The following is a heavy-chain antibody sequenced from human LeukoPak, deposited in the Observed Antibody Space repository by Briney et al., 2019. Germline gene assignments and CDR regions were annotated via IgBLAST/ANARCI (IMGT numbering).Heavy chain of an antibody. Sequence: GGSLRLSCAASGFNFNTYPMHWVRQAPGKGLEWVAVISNDGNNKYYADSVKGRFTISRDNSNNTLSLQMNGLRVEDTAVYYCARPDDSESFYRANHYWGRGTLVTVS. D-gene: IGHD3-10*01. CDR1: GFNFNTYP. J-gene: IGHJ4*02. CDR2: ISNDGNNK. V-gene: IGHV3-30*04. CDR3: ARPDDSESFYRANHY.